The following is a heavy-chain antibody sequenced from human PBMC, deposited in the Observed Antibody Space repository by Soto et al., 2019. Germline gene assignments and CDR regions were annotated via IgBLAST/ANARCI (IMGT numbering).Heavy chain of an antibody. Sequence: PGGSLRLSCAASGFTFSSYGMHWVRQAPGKGLEWVAVISYDGSNKYYADSVKGRFTISRDNSKNTLYLQMNSLRAEDTAVYYCAKERIRYSYGTYVDYWGQGTLVTVSS. CDR3: AKERIRYSYGTYVDY. CDR2: ISYDGSNK. CDR1: GFTFSSYG. D-gene: IGHD5-18*01. J-gene: IGHJ4*02. V-gene: IGHV3-30*18.